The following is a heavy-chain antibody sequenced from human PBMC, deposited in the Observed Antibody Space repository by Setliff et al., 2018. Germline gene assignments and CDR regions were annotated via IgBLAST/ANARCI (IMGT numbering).Heavy chain of an antibody. J-gene: IGHJ6*03. V-gene: IGHV1-18*01. CDR2: ISTDDGDT. CDR3: ARTAYYGSGTFPYYYYYYLDV. D-gene: IGHD3-10*01. CDR1: GYTFTTHG. Sequence: ASVKVSCKASGYTFTTHGISWVRQAPGQGLEWMGWISTDDGDTNFAQKFQGRVTLTTDTSTGTAYMELRSLTFDDTAVYYCARTAYYGSGTFPYYYYYYLDVWGKGTTVTVSS.